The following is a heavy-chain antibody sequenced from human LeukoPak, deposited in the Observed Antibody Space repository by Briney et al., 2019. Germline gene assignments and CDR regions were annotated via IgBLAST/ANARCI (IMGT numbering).Heavy chain of an antibody. CDR2: TSGDGITT. J-gene: IGHJ3*02. Sequence: PGGSLRLSCAASGFTFHNYAIHWVRQAPGKGLEWVSLTSGDGITTYFADSVKGRFTISRDNSKSSLFLQMNSLRTEDTALYYCARDDQGAFDIWGQGTMVTVSS. CDR3: ARDDQGAFDI. V-gene: IGHV3-43*02. CDR1: GFTFHNYA. D-gene: IGHD2-2*01.